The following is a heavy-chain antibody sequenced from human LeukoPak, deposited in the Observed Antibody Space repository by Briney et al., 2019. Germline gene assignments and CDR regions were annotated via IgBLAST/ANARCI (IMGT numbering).Heavy chain of an antibody. Sequence: GASLKISCTGSGSSFTSYWIGWVRPMPGKGLEWMGIIYPGDSDTRYSPSLQSHVTISAYKCISTSSLQCSILKAWDTAIYYCARAGSYDSGSDDFDYWGQGTLVSVSS. CDR2: IYPGDSDT. D-gene: IGHD3-10*01. CDR1: GSSFTSYW. CDR3: ARAGSYDSGSDDFDY. V-gene: IGHV5-51*01. J-gene: IGHJ4*02.